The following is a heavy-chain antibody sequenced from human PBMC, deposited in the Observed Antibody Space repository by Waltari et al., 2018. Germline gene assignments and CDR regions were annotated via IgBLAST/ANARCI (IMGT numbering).Heavy chain of an antibody. CDR3: ARLSGSLFYYYYGMDV. D-gene: IGHD6-25*01. CDR2: IDYSGGT. V-gene: IGHV4-59*11. Sequence: QVQLQESGPGLVKPSETLSLTCTVSGGSISSHYWSWIRQPPGKGLEWIGYIDYSGGTNYNPALKSRVTISVDTSKNQFSLKLSSVTAADTAVYYCARLSGSLFYYYYGMDVWGQGTTVTVSS. CDR1: GGSISSHY. J-gene: IGHJ6*02.